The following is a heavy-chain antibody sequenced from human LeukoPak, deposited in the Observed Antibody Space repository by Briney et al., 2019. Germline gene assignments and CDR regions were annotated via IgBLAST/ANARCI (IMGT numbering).Heavy chain of an antibody. J-gene: IGHJ4*02. CDR1: GFTFSSYA. Sequence: GGSLRLSCAASGFTFSSYAMSWVRRAPGKGLEWVSAISDSGGSTYYADFVKGRFTISRDNSKNTLYLQVNSLRAEDTAVYYCAKGGKWDVTPFDYWGQGTLVTVSS. CDR3: AKGGKWDVTPFDY. CDR2: ISDSGGST. V-gene: IGHV3-23*01. D-gene: IGHD1-26*01.